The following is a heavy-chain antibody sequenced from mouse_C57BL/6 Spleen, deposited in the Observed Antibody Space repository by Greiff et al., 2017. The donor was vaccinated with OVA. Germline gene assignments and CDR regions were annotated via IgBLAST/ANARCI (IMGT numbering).Heavy chain of an antibody. CDR3: ARHEDHYDYGAGYFDY. Sequence: VQRVESGAELVKPGASVKLSCKASGYTFTEYTIHWVKQRSGQGLEWIGWFYPGSGSIKYNEKFKDKATLTADKSSSTVYMELSRLTSEDSAVYFCARHEDHYDYGAGYFDYWGQGTTLTVSS. D-gene: IGHD2-4*01. CDR1: GYTFTEYT. V-gene: IGHV1-62-2*01. J-gene: IGHJ2*01. CDR2: FYPGSGSI.